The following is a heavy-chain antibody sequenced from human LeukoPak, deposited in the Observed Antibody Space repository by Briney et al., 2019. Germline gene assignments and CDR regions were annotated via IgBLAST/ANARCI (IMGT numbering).Heavy chain of an antibody. D-gene: IGHD3-22*01. V-gene: IGHV1-2*02. Sequence: GASVKVSCKASRYTFTGYYMHWVRQAPGQGLEWMGWINANSGDTKYAQKFQGRVTMTRDTSISTAYMELSRLRSDDTAMYYCAREISGYSDYWGQGTLVTVSS. CDR2: INANSGDT. J-gene: IGHJ4*02. CDR3: AREISGYSDY. CDR1: RYTFTGYY.